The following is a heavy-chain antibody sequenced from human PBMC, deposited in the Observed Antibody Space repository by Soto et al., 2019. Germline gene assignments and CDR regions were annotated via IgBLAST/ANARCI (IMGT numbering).Heavy chain of an antibody. CDR1: GGSISRGGYY. CDR2: IYYSGST. J-gene: IGHJ4*02. V-gene: IGHV4-31*03. D-gene: IGHD5-12*01. CDR3: ARDAGYDIDY. Sequence: SATLSLTCTVSGGSISRGGYYWSWIRQHPGKGLEWIGYIYYSGSTYYNPSLKSRVTISVDTSKNQFSLKLSSVTAADTAVYYCARDAGYDIDYWGQGTLVTVSS.